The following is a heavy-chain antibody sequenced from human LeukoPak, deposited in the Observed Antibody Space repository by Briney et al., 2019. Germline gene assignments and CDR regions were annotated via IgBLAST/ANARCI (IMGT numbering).Heavy chain of an antibody. D-gene: IGHD2-15*01. CDR2: IIPIFGTA. Sequence: GASVKVSCKASGGTFSSYAISWVRQAPGQGLEWMGGIIPIFGTANYAQKFQGRVTITADESTSTAYMELSSLRSEDTAVYYCARAIRSPGRGAWFDPWGQGTLVTVSS. J-gene: IGHJ5*02. CDR1: GGTFSSYA. V-gene: IGHV1-69*13. CDR3: ARAIRSPGRGAWFDP.